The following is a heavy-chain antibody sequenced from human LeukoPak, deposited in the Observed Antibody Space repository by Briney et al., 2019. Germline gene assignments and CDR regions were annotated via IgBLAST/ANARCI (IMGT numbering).Heavy chain of an antibody. V-gene: IGHV4-39*01. D-gene: IGHD3-22*01. Sequence: SETLSLTCTVSGGSISGSGYYWGWIRQPPGKGLEWVGSIFYRGNTCYNPSLKSRVTISVDTSKNQFSLKLGCVTAADTAVYYCARYSSAYYYDFDYWGQGTLVTVSS. J-gene: IGHJ4*02. CDR3: ARYSSAYYYDFDY. CDR2: IFYRGNT. CDR1: GGSISGSGYY.